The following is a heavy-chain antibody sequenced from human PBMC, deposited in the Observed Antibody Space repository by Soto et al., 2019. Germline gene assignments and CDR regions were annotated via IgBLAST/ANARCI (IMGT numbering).Heavy chain of an antibody. V-gene: IGHV1-18*01. CDR1: GYTFTSYG. Sequence: QVQLVQSGAEVKKPGASVKVSCKASGYTFTSYGISWVRQAPGQGLEWMGWISAYNGNSNYAQKLQGRVTMTTHTPTSTAYMELRTLRSDDTAVYYRARDLRYGDYEIDYSGQGTLVIVSS. J-gene: IGHJ4*02. CDR3: ARDLRYGDYEIDY. D-gene: IGHD4-17*01. CDR2: ISAYNGNS.